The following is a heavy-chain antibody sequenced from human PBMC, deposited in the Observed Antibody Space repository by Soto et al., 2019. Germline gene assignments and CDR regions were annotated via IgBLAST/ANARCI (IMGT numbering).Heavy chain of an antibody. V-gene: IGHV4-59*01. Sequence: PSETLSLTCTVSGGSISSYYWRCIRQTPGKGLEWIGYIYYSGSNNYNPSLKSRVTRSVDTSNNQFSLKLSSVTAADTAVYYCARESIAARPHYYYYRMDVWGQGTTVTVSS. CDR1: GGSISSYY. J-gene: IGHJ6*02. CDR2: IYYSGSN. D-gene: IGHD6-6*01. CDR3: ARESIAARPHYYYYRMDV.